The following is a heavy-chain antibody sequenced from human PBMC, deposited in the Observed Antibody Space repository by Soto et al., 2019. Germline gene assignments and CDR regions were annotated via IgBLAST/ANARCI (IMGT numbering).Heavy chain of an antibody. D-gene: IGHD2-15*01. V-gene: IGHV3-11*01. J-gene: IGHJ6*02. CDR1: GFTFSDYY. CDR3: ARDHLNCSGGSCYFYYYYGMDV. Sequence: PGGSLRLACAASGFTFSDYYMSWIRQAPGKGLEWVSYISSSGSTIYYADSVKGRFTISRDNAKNSLYLQMNSLRAEDTAVYYCARDHLNCSGGSCYFYYYYGMDVWGQGTTVTVSS. CDR2: ISSSGSTI.